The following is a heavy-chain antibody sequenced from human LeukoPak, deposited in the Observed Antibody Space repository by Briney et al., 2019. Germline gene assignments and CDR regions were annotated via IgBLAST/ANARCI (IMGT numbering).Heavy chain of an antibody. CDR1: GGSISNYC. CDR3: ARHSSIWYPFDK. CDR2: ISHSGST. Sequence: ETPCLTCTVSGGSISNYCWSWIWQPPGQELEWIAYISHSGSTDYNPSLKSRATISVDTSKNQFSLRLSSVTAADTAVYFCARHSSIWYPFDKWGQGPLLTFSS. J-gene: IGHJ4*02. D-gene: IGHD6-13*01. V-gene: IGHV4-59*01.